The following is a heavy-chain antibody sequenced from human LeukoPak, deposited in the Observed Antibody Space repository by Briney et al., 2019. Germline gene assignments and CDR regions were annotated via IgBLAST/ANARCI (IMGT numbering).Heavy chain of an antibody. CDR2: ITGSGGNT. D-gene: IGHD2-21*01. J-gene: IGHJ1*01. CDR3: ARGYCGGDCYGD. Sequence: GGSLRLSCAASGFIFSSYSMSWVRQAPGKGLEWVSVITGSGGNTYYADSVKGRFTISRDNTKSSLYLQMNSLRAEDMAVYYCARGYCGGDCYGDWGQGTLVTVSS. CDR1: GFIFSSYS. V-gene: IGHV3-23*01.